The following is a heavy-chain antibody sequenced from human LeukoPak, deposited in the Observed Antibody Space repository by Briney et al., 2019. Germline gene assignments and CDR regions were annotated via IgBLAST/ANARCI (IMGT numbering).Heavy chain of an antibody. CDR1: GFTFSGSA. CDR2: IRSKANSYTT. Sequence: PGGSLRLSCAASGFTFSGSAMHWVRQASGKGLEWVGRIRSKANSYTTAYAAAVKGSVTISRDDSQNMADLQMKSLKTDDTPVYYCTQAAAGTVDYWGQGTLVTVSS. CDR3: TQAAAGTVDY. V-gene: IGHV3-73*01. D-gene: IGHD6-13*01. J-gene: IGHJ4*02.